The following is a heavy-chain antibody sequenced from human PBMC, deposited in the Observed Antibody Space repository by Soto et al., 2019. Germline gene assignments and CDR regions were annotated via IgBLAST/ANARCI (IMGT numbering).Heavy chain of an antibody. CDR3: ARQGQWLVKWDYYYGMDV. D-gene: IGHD6-19*01. CDR1: GGSISSSSYY. J-gene: IGHJ6*02. Sequence: SETLSLTCTVSGGSISSSSYYWGWIRQPPGKGLEWIGSIYYSGSTYYNPSLKSRVTISVDTSKNQFSLKLSSVTAADTAVYYCARQGQWLVKWDYYYGMDVWGQGTTVTVSS. V-gene: IGHV4-39*01. CDR2: IYYSGST.